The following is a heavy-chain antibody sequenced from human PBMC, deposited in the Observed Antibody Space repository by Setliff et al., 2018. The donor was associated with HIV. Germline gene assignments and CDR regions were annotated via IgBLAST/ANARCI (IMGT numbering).Heavy chain of an antibody. J-gene: IGHJ5*02. CDR2: IYYSGST. CDR1: GYSITNNNY. Sequence: KPSETLSLTCTVSGYSITNNNYWGWIRQPPGKGLEWIGYIYYSGSTYYNPSLKSRVTISVDTSKNQFSLKLSSVTAADTAVYYCARGELLNNWFDPWGQGTLVTVSS. V-gene: IGHV4-28*03. D-gene: IGHD1-26*01. CDR3: ARGELLNNWFDP.